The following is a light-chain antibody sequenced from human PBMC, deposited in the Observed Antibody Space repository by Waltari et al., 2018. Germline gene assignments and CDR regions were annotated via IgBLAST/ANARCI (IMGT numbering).Light chain of an antibody. J-gene: IGKJ4*01. CDR2: AAS. V-gene: IGKV1-9*01. Sequence: IQLTQSPSSLSASVGDRVTITCRASQGISSYLAWYQQKPGKAPKLLIYAASTLQSGVPSRFSGSGSGTDFTLTSSSLQPEDFATYYCQQLNSYPITFGGGTKVESK. CDR1: QGISSY. CDR3: QQLNSYPIT.